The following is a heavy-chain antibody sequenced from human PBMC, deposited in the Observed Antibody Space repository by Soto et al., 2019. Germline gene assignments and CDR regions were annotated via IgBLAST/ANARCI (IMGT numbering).Heavy chain of an antibody. Sequence: SETLSLTCTVSGGSISSGNYYWAWIRQAPGEGLEWIGSISFSGTTFYNPSLKTRVTISRDTSKNQFSLKLNSVTAADTAVYYCARRLIVATIDYWGQGTLVTVSS. CDR2: ISFSGTT. CDR3: ARRLIVATIDY. CDR1: GGSISSGNYY. V-gene: IGHV4-39*01. D-gene: IGHD5-12*01. J-gene: IGHJ4*02.